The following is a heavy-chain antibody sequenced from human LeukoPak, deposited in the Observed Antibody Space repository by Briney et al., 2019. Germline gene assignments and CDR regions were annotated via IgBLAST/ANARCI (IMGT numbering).Heavy chain of an antibody. V-gene: IGHV4-39*01. CDR1: GDSIGNNNYY. CDR2: IFYSGST. D-gene: IGHD6-13*01. J-gene: IGHJ4*02. Sequence: SETLSLTCTVSGDSIGNNNYYWAWVRQPPGKGLEWLGSIFYSGSTYYNPSLKSRVTISVDTSKNQFSLNPHSVTAADTATYYCARRGITYSSSFFAYWGQGTLVTVSS. CDR3: ARRGITYSSSFFAY.